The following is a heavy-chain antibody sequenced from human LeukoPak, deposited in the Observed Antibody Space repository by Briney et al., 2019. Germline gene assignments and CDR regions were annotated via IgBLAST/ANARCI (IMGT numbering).Heavy chain of an antibody. V-gene: IGHV3-15*01. CDR3: TTDDYSGYVPWYYGLDV. CDR1: GFTFGHAW. CDR2: IKSKTDGGTT. D-gene: IGHD5-12*01. Sequence: GGSLRLSCTASGFTFGHAWMTWVRQAPGKGLEWVGRIKSKTDGGTTDYAAPVKGRFTISRDDSKPTVYLQMNSLKTEDTAVYYCTTDDYSGYVPWYYGLDVWGQGTTVTVSS. J-gene: IGHJ6*02.